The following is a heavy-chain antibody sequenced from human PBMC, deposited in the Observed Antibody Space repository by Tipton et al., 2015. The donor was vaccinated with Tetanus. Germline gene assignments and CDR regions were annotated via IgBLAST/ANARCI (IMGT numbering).Heavy chain of an antibody. D-gene: IGHD6-19*01. V-gene: IGHV3-30*04. CDR3: ARVAVAGIYYLAS. CDR2: ISYDGSNK. J-gene: IGHJ4*02. Sequence: SLRLSCAASGFTFSSYAMHWVRQAPGKGLEWVAVISYDGSNKYYADSVKGRFTISRDNSKNTLYLQMNSLRAEDTAVYYCARVAVAGIYYLASWGQGTLVPASS. CDR1: GFTFSSYA.